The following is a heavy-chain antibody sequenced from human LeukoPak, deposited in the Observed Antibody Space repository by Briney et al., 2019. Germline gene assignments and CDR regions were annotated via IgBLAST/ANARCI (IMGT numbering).Heavy chain of an antibody. CDR2: ISSSSSYI. CDR3: AELGITMIGGV. CDR1: GFTFSSYS. J-gene: IGHJ6*04. D-gene: IGHD3-10*02. Sequence: GGSLRLSCAASGFTFSSYSIDWVRQAPGKGLEWVSSISSSSSYIYYADSVKGRFTISRDNAKNSLYLQMNSVRAEDTAVYYCAELGITMIGGVWGKGTTVTISS. V-gene: IGHV3-21*01.